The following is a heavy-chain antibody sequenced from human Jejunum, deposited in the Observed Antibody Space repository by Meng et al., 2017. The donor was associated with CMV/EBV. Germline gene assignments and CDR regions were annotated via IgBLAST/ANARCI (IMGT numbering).Heavy chain of an antibody. CDR3: ARIVAYGNAHYGMDV. J-gene: IGHJ6*02. CDR2: VNQDGPET. D-gene: IGHD2-21*01. V-gene: IGHV3-7*01. CDR1: FPFSSYW. Sequence: FPFSSYWMAWVRQAPGGGLEWVANVNQDGPETYYVDSVGGRFTISRDNAKNSLYLQMNNLRVEDTAVYSCARIVAYGNAHYGMDVWGQGTKVTVSS.